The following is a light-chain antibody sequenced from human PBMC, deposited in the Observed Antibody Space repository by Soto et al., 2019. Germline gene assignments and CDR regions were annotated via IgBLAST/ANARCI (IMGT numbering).Light chain of an antibody. V-gene: IGKV3-11*01. CDR3: QQRSNWPLT. CDR2: DAS. CDR1: QSVSSY. Sequence: EIVVTQSPATLSFSPGERATLSCTASQSVSSYLAWYQQKPGQAPRLLIYDASNRATGIPARFSGSGSATDFTLTISSLEPEDFAVYYCQQRSNWPLTFGGGTKVDI. J-gene: IGKJ4*01.